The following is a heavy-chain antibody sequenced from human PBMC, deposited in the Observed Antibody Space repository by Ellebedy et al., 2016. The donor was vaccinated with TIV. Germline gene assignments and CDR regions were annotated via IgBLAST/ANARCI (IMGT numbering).Heavy chain of an antibody. Sequence: SETLSLTCTVSGGSISGYYWSWIRQPPGKGLEWIGEINHSGSTNYNPSLKSRVTVSVDTSKNQFSLKLSSVTAADTAVYYCARPLEPSVTMVRGHYGMDVWGQGTTVTVSS. V-gene: IGHV4-34*01. CDR1: GGSISGYY. CDR2: INHSGST. CDR3: ARPLEPSVTMVRGHYGMDV. J-gene: IGHJ6*02. D-gene: IGHD3-10*01.